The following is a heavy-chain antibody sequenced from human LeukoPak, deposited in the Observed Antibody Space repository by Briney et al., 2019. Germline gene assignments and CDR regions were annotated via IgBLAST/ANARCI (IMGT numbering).Heavy chain of an antibody. CDR3: AKSRGAMVRGPPDY. J-gene: IGHJ4*02. D-gene: IGHD3-10*01. Sequence: GGSLRLSCAASGFTFDDYGMSWVRQAPGKGLEWVSGINWNGGSTGYADSVKGRFTISRDNAKNSLYLQMNSLRAEDTAVYYCAKSRGAMVRGPPDYWGQGTLVTVSS. CDR2: INWNGGST. V-gene: IGHV3-20*04. CDR1: GFTFDDYG.